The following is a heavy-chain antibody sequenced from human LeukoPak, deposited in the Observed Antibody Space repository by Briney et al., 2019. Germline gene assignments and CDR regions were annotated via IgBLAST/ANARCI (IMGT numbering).Heavy chain of an antibody. V-gene: IGHV3-53*01. D-gene: IGHD5-12*01. CDR2: IYSGGST. J-gene: IGHJ4*02. Sequence: GGSLRLSCAASGLTVSSNYMSWVRQAPGKGLEWVSIIYSGGSTYYADSVKGRFTISRDNSKNTLYLQMNSLRAEDTAVYYCARERGYSGYETDYWGQGTLVTVSS. CDR1: GLTVSSNY. CDR3: ARERGYSGYETDY.